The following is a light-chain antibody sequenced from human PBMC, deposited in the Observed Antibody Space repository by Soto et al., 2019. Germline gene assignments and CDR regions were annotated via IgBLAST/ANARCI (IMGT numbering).Light chain of an antibody. CDR3: AAWDDSLSGPV. CDR1: SSNIGSNY. J-gene: IGLJ7*01. V-gene: IGLV1-47*01. Sequence: QSVLTQPPSASGTPGQRVTISCSGSSSNIGSNYVYWYQQLPGTAPKHLIYRNNQRPSGVPDRFSGSKSGTSASLAISGLRSEDEADYYWAAWDDSLSGPVFGGGTQLTVL. CDR2: RNN.